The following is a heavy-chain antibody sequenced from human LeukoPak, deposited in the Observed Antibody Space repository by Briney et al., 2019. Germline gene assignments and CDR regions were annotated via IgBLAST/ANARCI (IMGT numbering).Heavy chain of an antibody. J-gene: IGHJ4*02. CDR2: ISAYNGNT. V-gene: IGHV1-18*01. D-gene: IGHD3-3*01. CDR1: GYTFTSYG. CDR3: ARSTIFGVVTRCFDY. Sequence: GASVKVSCKASGYTFTSYGISWVRQAPGQGLEWMGRISAYNGNTNYAQKLQGRVTMTTDTSTSTAYMELRSLRSDDTAVYYCARSTIFGVVTRCFDYWGQGTLVTVSS.